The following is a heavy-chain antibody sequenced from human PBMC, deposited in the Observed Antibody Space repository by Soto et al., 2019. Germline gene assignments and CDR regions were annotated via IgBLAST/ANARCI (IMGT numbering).Heavy chain of an antibody. CDR2: IYYSGSS. J-gene: IGHJ4*02. V-gene: IGHV4-31*03. D-gene: IGHD1-26*01. CDR1: CGSISSGSYH. CDR3: ARVEGSSYYFRHDC. Sequence: SETLSLTCTVSCGSISSGSYHWSWLRQHPGKGLEWIGNIYYSGSSYYNPSLKSRATISIDTSKDQFSLRLGSVTAADTAVYYCARVEGSSYYFRHDCWGRGTLVTVS.